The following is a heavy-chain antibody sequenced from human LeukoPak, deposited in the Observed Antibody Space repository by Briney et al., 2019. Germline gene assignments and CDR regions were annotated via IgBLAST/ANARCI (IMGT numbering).Heavy chain of an antibody. D-gene: IGHD2-21*02. CDR1: GFTFSSYA. Sequence: GGSLRLSCAASGFTFSSYAMSWVRQAPGKGLEGVSAISGSGGSTYYADSVKGRFTISRDNSKNTLYLQMNSLRAEDTAVYYCVVVTAIRGYYFDYWGQGTLVTVSS. CDR2: ISGSGGST. J-gene: IGHJ4*02. V-gene: IGHV3-23*01. CDR3: VVVTAIRGYYFDY.